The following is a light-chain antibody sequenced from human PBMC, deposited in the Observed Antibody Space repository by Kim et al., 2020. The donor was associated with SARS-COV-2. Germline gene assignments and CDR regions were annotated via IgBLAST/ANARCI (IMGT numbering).Light chain of an antibody. CDR2: DVS. J-gene: IGKJ3*01. CDR1: QSVSSY. CDR3: QHRSTWPRMFT. V-gene: IGKV3-11*01. Sequence: EIVLTQSPATLSLSPGERATLSCRASQSVSSYLTWYQQKPGQAPRLLIYDVSKRATGIPARFSGSGYGTDFTLTISSLEPEDFAVYYCQHRSTWPRMFTFGPGTKVDIK.